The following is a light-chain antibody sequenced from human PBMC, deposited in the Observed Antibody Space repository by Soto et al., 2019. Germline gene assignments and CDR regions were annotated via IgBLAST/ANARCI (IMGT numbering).Light chain of an antibody. CDR3: SSYAGSSIPVA. J-gene: IGLJ2*01. CDR1: SSDVGGYNF. V-gene: IGLV2-8*01. Sequence: QSALTQPPSASGSPGQSVTISCTGASSDVGGYNFVSWYQQHPSKAPKLMIYDVTKRPSGVPDRFSGSKSGNTASLTVSGLQVDDEADYYCSSYAGSSIPVAFGGGTKVTVL. CDR2: DVT.